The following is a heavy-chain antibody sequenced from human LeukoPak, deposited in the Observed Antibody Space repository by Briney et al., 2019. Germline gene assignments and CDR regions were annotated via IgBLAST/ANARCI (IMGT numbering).Heavy chain of an antibody. J-gene: IGHJ4*02. V-gene: IGHV4-39*01. CDR3: VYYYGSGSVEY. CDR2: FYYSGST. D-gene: IGHD3-10*01. Sequence: SETLSLTCTASGGSITSSNYYWGWIRQPPGKGLEWIGSFYYSGSTNYNPSLKSRVTISVDTSKNQFSLKLSSVTAADTAVYYCVYYYGSGSVEYWGQGTLVTVSS. CDR1: GGSITSSNYY.